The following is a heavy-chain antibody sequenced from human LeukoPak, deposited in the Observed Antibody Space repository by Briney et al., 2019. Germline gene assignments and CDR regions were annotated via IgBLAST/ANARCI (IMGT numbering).Heavy chain of an antibody. J-gene: IGHJ3*02. CDR2: IYYSGST. V-gene: IGHV4-59*01. D-gene: IGHD6-25*01. CDR3: ARPYSSGWRGAFDI. CDR1: GGSISSYY. Sequence: SETLSLTCTVSGGSISSYYWSWIRQPPGKGLEWIGNIYYSGSTNYNPSLKSRVTISVDTSKNQFSLRLNPVTAADTAVYYCARPYSSGWRGAFDIWGQGTMVTVSS.